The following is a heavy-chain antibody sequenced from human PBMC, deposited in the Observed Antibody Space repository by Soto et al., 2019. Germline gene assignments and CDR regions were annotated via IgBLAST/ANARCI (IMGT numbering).Heavy chain of an antibody. CDR3: ARDPQRYYDSSGV. CDR1: GGSISSGDYY. Sequence: SETLSLTCTVSGGSISSGDYYWSWIRQPPGKGLEWIGYIYYSGSTYYNPSLKSRVTISVDTSKNQFSLKLSSVTAADTAVYYCARDPQRYYDSSGVWCQGTLVTVSS. D-gene: IGHD3-22*01. CDR2: IYYSGST. V-gene: IGHV4-30-4*01. J-gene: IGHJ4*02.